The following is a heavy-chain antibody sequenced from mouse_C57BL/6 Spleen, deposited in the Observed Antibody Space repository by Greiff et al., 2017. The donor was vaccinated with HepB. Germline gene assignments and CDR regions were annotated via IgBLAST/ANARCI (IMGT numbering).Heavy chain of an antibody. CDR3: APYDGFLRYFDV. J-gene: IGHJ1*03. CDR2: INPSTGGT. CDR1: GYSFTGYY. Sequence: EVKLVESGPELVKPGASVKISCKASGYSFTGYYMNWVKQSPEKSLEWIGEINPSTGGTTYNQKFKAKATLTVDKSSSTAYMQLKSLTSEDSAVYYCAPYDGFLRYFDVWGTGTTVTVSS. D-gene: IGHD2-3*01. V-gene: IGHV1-42*01.